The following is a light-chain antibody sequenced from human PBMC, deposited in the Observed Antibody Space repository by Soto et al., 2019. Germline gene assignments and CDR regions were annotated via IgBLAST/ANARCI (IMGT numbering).Light chain of an antibody. CDR3: QQLNKYPVT. V-gene: IGKV1-9*01. CDR1: QVIGNY. CDR2: DAS. Sequence: IQLTQSPSSLSASVGDRVTISCRASQVIGNYLAWYQQKPGEAPKLLIYDASTLQSGVPLRFGGSGSGTDFTLTISSLQPEDFATYYCQQLNKYPVTFGQGTRLEIK. J-gene: IGKJ5*01.